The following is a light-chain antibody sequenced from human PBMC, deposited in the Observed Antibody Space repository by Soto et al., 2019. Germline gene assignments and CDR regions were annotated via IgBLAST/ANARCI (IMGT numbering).Light chain of an antibody. CDR3: QQSYSTPRT. CDR1: HTIMTY. J-gene: IGKJ5*01. CDR2: AAS. V-gene: IGKV1-39*01. Sequence: DIQMTQTPSSLSASVGDEFTITCLASHTIMTYLNWYQLKPGKPPRLLIYAASSLQSGVPSRFSGSGSGTDFTLAINSLQPEDFATYYCQQSYSTPRTFGQGTLLEIK.